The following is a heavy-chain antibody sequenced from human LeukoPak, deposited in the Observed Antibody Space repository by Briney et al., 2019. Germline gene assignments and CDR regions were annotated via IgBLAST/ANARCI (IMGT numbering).Heavy chain of an antibody. CDR1: GYTFIDHY. V-gene: IGHV1-2*02. CDR3: ARASHNPDGGGYDF. D-gene: IGHD3-22*01. CDR2: IDPDSGGT. J-gene: IGHJ4*02. Sequence: GASVKVSCKASGYTFIDHYLHWVRQAPGQGLESMGMIDPDSGGTNYPQQFQGRLTMTRDTSSSTAYMELNRLRSDATAGDYCARASHNPDGGGYDFWGGGTLLTDCS.